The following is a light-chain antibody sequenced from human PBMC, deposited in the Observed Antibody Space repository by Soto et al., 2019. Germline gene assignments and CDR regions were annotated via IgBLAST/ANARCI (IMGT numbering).Light chain of an antibody. J-gene: IGKJ4*01. CDR2: GAS. CDR1: QSVRSNS. V-gene: IGKV3-20*01. Sequence: EIVLTQSPGTLSLSPGERATLSCRTSQSVRSNSLAWDQQKPGQAPRLLIYGASTRATGIPDRFSGSGSGTDFTLTITRLEPEDFAVFYCQQYGRSPPTFGGGTNMEIK. CDR3: QQYGRSPPT.